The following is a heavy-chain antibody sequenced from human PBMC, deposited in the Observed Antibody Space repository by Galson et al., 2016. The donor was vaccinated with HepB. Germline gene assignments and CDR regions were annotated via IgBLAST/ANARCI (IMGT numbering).Heavy chain of an antibody. CDR3: ARDMESSIWPGWFDP. Sequence: ETLSLTCTVSGGSINSYYWSWIRQSVGKGLEWIGRIYSSGHTNYNPSLKSRATMSVDRSKKQVSLAVSSVTAADTAVYYCARDMESSIWPGWFDPWGQGILVTVSS. CDR2: IYSSGHT. CDR1: GGSINSYY. V-gene: IGHV4-4*07. D-gene: IGHD6-13*01. J-gene: IGHJ5*02.